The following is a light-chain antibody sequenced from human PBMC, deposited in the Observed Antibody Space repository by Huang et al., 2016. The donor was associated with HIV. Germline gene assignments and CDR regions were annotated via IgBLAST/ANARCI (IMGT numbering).Light chain of an antibody. CDR2: WAS. CDR3: QQYDTSPWT. J-gene: IGKJ1*01. CDR1: QSVLYRSNNKNY. Sequence: DIVMPQSPDSLAVSLGERATINCKSSQSVLYRSNNKNYLAWYQQKPEQPPKRLIYWASTRESGVPDRFTGSGSGTDFSLTISSLQAEDVAVYYCQQYDTSPWTFGQGTKVEIK. V-gene: IGKV4-1*01.